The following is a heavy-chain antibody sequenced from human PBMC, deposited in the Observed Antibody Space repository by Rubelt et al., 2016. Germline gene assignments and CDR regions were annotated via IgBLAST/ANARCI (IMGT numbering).Heavy chain of an antibody. CDR2: ISYAGSNT. J-gene: IGHJ3*02. Sequence: QVQLVESGGGVVQPGRSLRLSCAASGFTFSSYAMHWVRQAPGKGLEWVAVISYAGSNTYYADSVKGGFTISRDNSKNTLYLQMNSLRAEDTAVYYCARERGDYAFDAVDIWGQGTMVTVSS. V-gene: IGHV3-30*04. CDR1: GFTFSSYA. CDR3: ARERGDYAFDAVDI. D-gene: IGHD2-21*02.